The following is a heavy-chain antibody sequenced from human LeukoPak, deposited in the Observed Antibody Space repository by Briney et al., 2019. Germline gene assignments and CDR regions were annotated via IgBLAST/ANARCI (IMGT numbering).Heavy chain of an antibody. CDR1: GFTFDDYA. J-gene: IGHJ4*02. Sequence: GGSLRLSCAASGFTFDDYAMHWVRQAPGKGLEWVSGISWNSGSIGYADSVKGRFTISRDNAKNSLYLQMNSLRAEDTALYYCAKGVLRFASEPLDYWGQGTLVTVSS. CDR3: AKGVLRFASEPLDY. V-gene: IGHV3-9*01. D-gene: IGHD1-14*01. CDR2: ISWNSGSI.